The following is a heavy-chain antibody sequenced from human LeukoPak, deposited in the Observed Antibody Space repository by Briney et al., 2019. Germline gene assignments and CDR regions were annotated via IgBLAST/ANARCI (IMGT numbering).Heavy chain of an antibody. J-gene: IGHJ2*01. CDR1: GGSFSSYY. CDR2: IYNSGTT. CDR3: ARDRLGATGHWRIDV. D-gene: IGHD1-26*01. V-gene: IGHV4-4*07. Sequence: SETLSLTCTASGGSFSSYYWTWIRQPAGKGLEWIGRIYNSGTTNYSPSLESRVTMSLDTSKNRFSLSLSSVTAADTAVYYCARDRLGATGHWRIDVWGRGTLVTVSS.